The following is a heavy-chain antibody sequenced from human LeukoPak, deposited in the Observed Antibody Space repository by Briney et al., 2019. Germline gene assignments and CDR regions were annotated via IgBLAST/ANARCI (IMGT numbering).Heavy chain of an antibody. CDR2: IYYSGRT. J-gene: IGHJ3*02. CDR3: AREMVRWYSGYDYFPYDAFDI. CDR1: GGSLSGYY. Sequence: SETLSLTCGVYGGSLSGYYWSWIRQPPGKGLEWIGYIYYSGRTSYNPSLKSRVTISVDTSKNQFSLRLSSVTAADTAVYYCAREMVRWYSGYDYFPYDAFDIWGQGTMVTVSS. V-gene: IGHV4-59*01. D-gene: IGHD5-12*01.